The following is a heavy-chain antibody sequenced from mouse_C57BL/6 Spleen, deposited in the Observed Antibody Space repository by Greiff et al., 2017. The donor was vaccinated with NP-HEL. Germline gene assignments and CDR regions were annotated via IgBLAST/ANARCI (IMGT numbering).Heavy chain of an antibody. J-gene: IGHJ2*01. CDR1: GYAFSSSW. CDR2: IYPGDGDT. D-gene: IGHD1-1*01. Sequence: QVQLQQSGPEPVKPGASVKISCKASGYAFSSSWMNWVKQRPGKGLEWIGRIYPGDGDTNYNGKFKGKATLTADKSSSTAYMQLSSLTSEDSAVYFCATYYGSTLYYFDYWGQGTTLTVSS. V-gene: IGHV1-82*01. CDR3: ATYYGSTLYYFDY.